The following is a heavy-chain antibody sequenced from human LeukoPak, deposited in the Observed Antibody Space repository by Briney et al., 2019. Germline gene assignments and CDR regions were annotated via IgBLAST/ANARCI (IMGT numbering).Heavy chain of an antibody. V-gene: IGHV3-30*04. CDR1: GFTFSSYA. J-gene: IGHJ4*02. D-gene: IGHD5/OR15-5a*01. CDR3: ARGGDGVYSVGRLDY. CDR2: ISYEGSNK. Sequence: GGSLRLSCAASGFTFSSYAMHWVRQAPGKGLEWVAVISYEGSNKYYAHSVKGGFTISRDNPKNTLYLQMNSLRPEDTAVYYGARGGDGVYSVGRLDYWGQGTLVTVSS.